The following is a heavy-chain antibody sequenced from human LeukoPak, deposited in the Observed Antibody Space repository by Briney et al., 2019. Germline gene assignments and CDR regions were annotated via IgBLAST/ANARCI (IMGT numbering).Heavy chain of an antibody. J-gene: IGHJ4*02. CDR3: ARDGYTAMGYDPFDY. CDR2: INSDGSST. Sequence: GGSLRLSCAASGFTFSSYWMHWVRHAPGKGLVWVSRINSDGSSTSYADSVKGRFTISRDNAKNSLYLQMNSLRAEDTAVYYCARDGYTAMGYDPFDYWGQGTLVTVSS. V-gene: IGHV3-74*01. CDR1: GFTFSSYW. D-gene: IGHD5-18*01.